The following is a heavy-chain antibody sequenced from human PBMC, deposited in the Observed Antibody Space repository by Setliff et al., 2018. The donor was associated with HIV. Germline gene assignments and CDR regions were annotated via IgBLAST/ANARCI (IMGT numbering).Heavy chain of an antibody. CDR1: GGSITTYF. Sequence: ETLSLTCTVSGGSITTYFWTWIRQPPGKGLEWIGSAFHSGATNYNPSLKSRVTISADTSKNQFSLQLRSVTAADTAVYYCARATMWFGRLYWGQGYLVTVSS. CDR3: ARATMWFGRLY. J-gene: IGHJ4*02. D-gene: IGHD3-10*01. V-gene: IGHV4-59*01. CDR2: AFHSGAT.